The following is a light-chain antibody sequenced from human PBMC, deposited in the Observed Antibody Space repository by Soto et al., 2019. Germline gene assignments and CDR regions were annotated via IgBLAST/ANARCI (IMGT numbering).Light chain of an antibody. J-gene: IGKJ2*01. Sequence: DIQTTQSPSSLSASVGDRVTITCRTSQSISRFLNWNYQKPGKAPKLLIYSASNLQGGVPSRFSGSGSGTEFTLTIASLQPEDFATYYCQQSYIIPYAFGQGTKLEIK. V-gene: IGKV1-39*01. CDR1: QSISRF. CDR3: QQSYIIPYA. CDR2: SAS.